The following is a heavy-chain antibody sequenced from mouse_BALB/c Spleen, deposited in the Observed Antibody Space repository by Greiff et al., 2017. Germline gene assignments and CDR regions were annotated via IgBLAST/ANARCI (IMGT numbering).Heavy chain of an antibody. V-gene: IGHV1S81*02. CDR1: GYTFTSYW. J-gene: IGHJ2*01. CDR3: ARGGSEDY. D-gene: IGHD1-1*01. CDR2: INPSNGRT. Sequence: QVQLQQPGAELVKPGASVKLSCKASGYTFTSYWMHWVKQRPGQGLEWIGEINPSNGRTNYNEKFKSKATLTVDKSSSTAYMQLSSLTSEDSAVYYCARGGSEDYWGQGTTLTVSS.